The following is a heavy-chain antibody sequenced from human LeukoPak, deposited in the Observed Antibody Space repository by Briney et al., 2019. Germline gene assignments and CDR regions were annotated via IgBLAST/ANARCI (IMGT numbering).Heavy chain of an antibody. CDR2: IYYSGST. D-gene: IGHD2-21*02. CDR1: GGSIRSYC. CDR3: ARHDSVVYYGMDV. J-gene: IGHJ6*02. Sequence: SETLSLTCTVSGGSIRSYCWSWIRQPPGKGLEWIGYIYYSGSTKYNPSLKSRVTISVDTSKNQFSLNVSSVTAADTAVYYCARHDSVVYYGMDVWGQGTTVTVSS. V-gene: IGHV4-59*08.